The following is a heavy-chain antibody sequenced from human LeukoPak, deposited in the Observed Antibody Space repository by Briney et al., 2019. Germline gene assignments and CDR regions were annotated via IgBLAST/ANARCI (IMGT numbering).Heavy chain of an antibody. J-gene: IGHJ4*02. D-gene: IGHD3-22*01. V-gene: IGHV4-59*01. Sequence: PSETLSLTCTVSGGSISSYYWSWIRQPPGKGLEWIGYIYYSGSTNYNPPLKSRVTISVDTSKNQFSLKLSSVTAADTAVYYCARDGYDSSGNIGLDYWGQGTLVTVSS. CDR2: IYYSGST. CDR3: ARDGYDSSGNIGLDY. CDR1: GGSISSYY.